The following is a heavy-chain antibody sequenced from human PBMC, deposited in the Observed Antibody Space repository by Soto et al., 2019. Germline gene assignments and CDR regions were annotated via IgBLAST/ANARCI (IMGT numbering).Heavy chain of an antibody. V-gene: IGHV3-9*01. CDR2: ISWNSGSI. Sequence: GGSLRLSCAASGFTFDDYAMHWVRQAPGKGLEWVSGISWNSGSIGYADSVKGRFTISRDNAKNSLYLQMNSLRAEDTALYYCAKATTDCSGGSCYFDYWGQGTLVTVSS. J-gene: IGHJ4*02. D-gene: IGHD2-15*01. CDR3: AKATTDCSGGSCYFDY. CDR1: GFTFDDYA.